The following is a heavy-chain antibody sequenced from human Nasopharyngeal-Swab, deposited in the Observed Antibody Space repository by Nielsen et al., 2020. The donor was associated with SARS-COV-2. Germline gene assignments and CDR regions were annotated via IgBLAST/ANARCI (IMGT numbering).Heavy chain of an antibody. V-gene: IGHV4-59*01. CDR2: IYYSGST. Sequence: SETLSLTCTVSGGSISSYYWSWIRQPPGKGLEWIGYIYYSGSTNYNPSLKSRVTISVDTSKNQFSLKLSSVTAAGTAVYYCARDRVAAGMDVWGKGTTVTVSS. J-gene: IGHJ6*03. D-gene: IGHD3-10*01. CDR3: ARDRVAAGMDV. CDR1: GGSISSYY.